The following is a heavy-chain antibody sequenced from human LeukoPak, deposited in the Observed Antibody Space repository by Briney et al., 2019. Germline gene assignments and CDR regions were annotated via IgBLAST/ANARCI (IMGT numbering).Heavy chain of an antibody. J-gene: IGHJ6*03. CDR2: ISYDGSNK. D-gene: IGHD3-3*01. CDR1: GFTFSSYA. Sequence: GGSLRLSCAASGFTFSSYAMHWVRQAPGKGLGWVAGISYDGSNKYYADSVKGRFTISRDNSKNTLYLQMNSLRAEDTAVYYCARDGGGYYYYYMDVWGKGTTVTVSS. V-gene: IGHV3-30*04. CDR3: ARDGGGYYYYYMDV.